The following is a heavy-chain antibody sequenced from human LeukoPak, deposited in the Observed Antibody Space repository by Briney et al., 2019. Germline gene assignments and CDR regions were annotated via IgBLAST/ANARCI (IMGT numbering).Heavy chain of an antibody. CDR2: IYYSGST. D-gene: IGHD2-21*02. CDR3: ARELRGYAFDI. Sequence: SETLSLTCTVSGGSISSYYWSWIRQPPGKGVEWIGYIYYSGSTNYNPSLKSRVTISVDTSKNQFSLKLSSVTAADTAVYYCARELRGYAFDIWGQGTMVTVSS. V-gene: IGHV4-59*01. J-gene: IGHJ3*02. CDR1: GGSISSYY.